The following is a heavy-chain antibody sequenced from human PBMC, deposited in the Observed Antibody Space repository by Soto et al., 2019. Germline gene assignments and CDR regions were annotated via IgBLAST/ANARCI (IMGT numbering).Heavy chain of an antibody. V-gene: IGHV3-23*01. CDR2: ISGSGGST. D-gene: IGHD1-26*01. CDR3: AKVGGAHYYYGMDV. J-gene: IGHJ6*02. CDR1: GFTFSSYA. Sequence: GGSLRLSCAASGFTFSSYAMSWVRQAPGKGLEWVSAISGSGGSTYYADSVKGRFTISRDNSKNTLYLQMNSLRAEDTAVYYCAKVGGAHYYYGMDVWGQGTTVTVSS.